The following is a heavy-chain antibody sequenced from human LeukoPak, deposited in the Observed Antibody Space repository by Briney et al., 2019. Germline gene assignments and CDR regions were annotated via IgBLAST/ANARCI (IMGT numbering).Heavy chain of an antibody. V-gene: IGHV1-18*01. J-gene: IGHJ6*02. CDR1: GYTFTSYG. D-gene: IGHD2-15*01. CDR3: ARERELGYCSGGSCYALYYYGMDV. CDR2: ISAYNGNT. Sequence: GASVKVSCKASGYTFTSYGISWVRQAPGQGLEWMGWISAYNGNTNYAQKLQGRVTMTTDTSTSTAYMELRSLRSDDTAVYYCARERELGYCSGGSCYALYYYGMDVWGQGTTVTGSS.